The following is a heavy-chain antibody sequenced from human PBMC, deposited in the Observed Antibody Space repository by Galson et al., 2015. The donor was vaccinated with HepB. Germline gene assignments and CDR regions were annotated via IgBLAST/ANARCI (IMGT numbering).Heavy chain of an antibody. CDR1: GYTFISYG. CDR2: ISAYNGNT. D-gene: IGHD3-9*01. J-gene: IGHJ5*02. V-gene: IGHV1-18*01. Sequence: SVKVSCKASGYTFISYGISWVRQAPGQGLEWMGWISAYNGNTNYAQKLQGRVTMTTDTSTSTAYMELRSLRSDDTAVYYCARGVGGDYWGQGTLVTVSSGSASAPTLFPLVSCENSAKRIRYFDWLPSWFDPWGQGTLVTVSS. CDR3: ARGVGGDYWGQGTLVTVSSGSASAPTLFPLVSCENSAKRIRYFDWLPSWFDP.